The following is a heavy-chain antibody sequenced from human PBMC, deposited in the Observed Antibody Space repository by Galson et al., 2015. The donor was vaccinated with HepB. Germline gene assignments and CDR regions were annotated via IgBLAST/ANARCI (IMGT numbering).Heavy chain of an antibody. CDR2: INAGNGNT. V-gene: IGHV1-3*01. CDR3: ARSRGSGLGGTHDAFDI. CDR1: GYTFTSYA. J-gene: IGHJ3*02. D-gene: IGHD3-10*01. Sequence: SVKVSCKASGYTFTSYAMHWVRQAPGQRLEWMGWINAGNGNTKYSQKFQGRVTITRDTSASTAYMELSSLRSEDTAVYYCARSRGSGLGGTHDAFDIWGQGTMVTVSS.